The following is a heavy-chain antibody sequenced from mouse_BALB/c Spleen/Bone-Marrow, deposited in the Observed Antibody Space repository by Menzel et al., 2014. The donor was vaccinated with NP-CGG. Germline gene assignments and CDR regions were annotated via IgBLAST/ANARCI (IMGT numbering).Heavy chain of an antibody. D-gene: IGHD1-1*01. Sequence: EVKVVESGAELVKPGASVKLSCTASGFNIKDTYMHWVKQRPEQGLEWIGRIDPANGNTKYDPKFQGKATITADTSSNTAFLQLSSLTSEGTAVYYCASYYYGSSLFAYWGQGTLVTVSA. J-gene: IGHJ3*01. CDR2: IDPANGNT. CDR3: ASYYYGSSLFAY. V-gene: IGHV14-3*02. CDR1: GFNIKDTY.